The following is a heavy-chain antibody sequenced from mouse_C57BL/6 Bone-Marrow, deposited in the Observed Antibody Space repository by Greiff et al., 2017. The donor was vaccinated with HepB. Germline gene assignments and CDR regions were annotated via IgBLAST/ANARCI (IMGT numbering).Heavy chain of an antibody. CDR3: TRTDYYGSSSWFAS. CDR2: ISSGGDYI. Sequence: EVQLVESGEGLVKPGGSLKLSCAASGFTFSSYAMSWVRQTPEKRLEWVAYISSGGDYIYYADTVKGRFTISRDNARNTLYLQMSSLKSEDTAMYYCTRTDYYGSSSWFASGAKGLWSLSLQ. J-gene: IGHJ3*01. CDR1: GFTFSSYA. V-gene: IGHV5-9-1*02. D-gene: IGHD1-1*01.